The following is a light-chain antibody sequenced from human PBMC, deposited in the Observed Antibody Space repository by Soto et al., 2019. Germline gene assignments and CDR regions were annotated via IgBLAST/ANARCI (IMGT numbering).Light chain of an antibody. J-gene: IGLJ1*01. Sequence: QSVLTQPASVSGSPGQSITISCTGTSSDVGSYNYVSWYQQHPGKAPKLMIYEVSDRPSGISSRFSGSKSGNTASLTISGLQTEDEADYYCRSYPCIRTLFGNGTNLTVL. CDR3: RSYPCIRTL. V-gene: IGLV2-14*01. CDR1: SSDVGSYNY. CDR2: EVS.